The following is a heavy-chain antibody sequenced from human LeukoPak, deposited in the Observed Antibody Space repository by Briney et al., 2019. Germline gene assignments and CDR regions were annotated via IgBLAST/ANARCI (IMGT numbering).Heavy chain of an antibody. V-gene: IGHV1-2*06. CDR1: GYTFTSYD. J-gene: IGHJ4*02. CDR3: ARLYEHDY. Sequence: GASVKVSCKASGYTFTSYDINWVRQAPGQGLEWMGRINPNSGGTNYAQKFQGRVTMTRDTSISTAYMELSRLRSDDTAVYYCARLYEHDYWGQGTLVTVSS. CDR2: INPNSGGT. D-gene: IGHD2-2*02.